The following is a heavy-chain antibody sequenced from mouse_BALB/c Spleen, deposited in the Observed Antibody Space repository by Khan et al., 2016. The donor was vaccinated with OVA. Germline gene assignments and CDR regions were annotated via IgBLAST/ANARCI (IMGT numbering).Heavy chain of an antibody. CDR3: ARLTAY. CDR2: ISTYNGNT. Sequence: QVQLQQSGPEVVRPGVSVKISCKGSGYTFTDYAMPWVKQSPAKRLEWIGVISTYNGNTYYNQKLKGKATMTVDKSSNTAYMELASLTSADSAIYFYARLTAYWGQGTLVTVSA. J-gene: IGHJ3*01. V-gene: IGHV1S137*01. D-gene: IGHD4-1*01. CDR1: GYTFTDYA.